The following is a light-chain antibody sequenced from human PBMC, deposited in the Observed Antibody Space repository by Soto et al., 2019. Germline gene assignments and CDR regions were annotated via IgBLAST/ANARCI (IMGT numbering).Light chain of an antibody. V-gene: IGLV2-11*01. CDR3: CSYAGTVV. CDR1: SSDVGGYNY. Sequence: QSALTQPRSVSGSPGQSVTISCTGTSSDVGGYNYVSWYQQHPGKAPRLMIYDVSKRPSGVPDRFSGSKSGNTASLTISGLQAADEADYYSCSYAGTVVFGGGTKLTVL. CDR2: DVS. J-gene: IGLJ2*01.